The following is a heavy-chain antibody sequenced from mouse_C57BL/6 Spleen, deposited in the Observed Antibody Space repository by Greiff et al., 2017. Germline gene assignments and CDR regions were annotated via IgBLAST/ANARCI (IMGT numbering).Heavy chain of an antibody. CDR3: ARSGEIYYYGSSYVWFAY. V-gene: IGHV1-54*01. Sequence: QVQLQQSGAELVRPGTSVKVSCKASGYAFTNYLIEWVKQRPGQGLEWIGVINPGRGGTNYNEKFKGKATLTADKSSSTAYMQLSSLTSEDSAVYVCARSGEIYYYGSSYVWFAYWGQGTLVTVSA. CDR2: INPGRGGT. J-gene: IGHJ3*01. D-gene: IGHD1-1*01. CDR1: GYAFTNYL.